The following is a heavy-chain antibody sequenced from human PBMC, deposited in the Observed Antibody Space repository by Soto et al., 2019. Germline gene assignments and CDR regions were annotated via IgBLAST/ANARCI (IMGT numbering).Heavy chain of an antibody. CDR1: GFTFSDHY. V-gene: IGHV3-72*01. CDR3: ASEISAAGSRWFDP. CDR2: TRNKANSYTT. D-gene: IGHD6-13*01. J-gene: IGHJ5*02. Sequence: EVQLVESGGGLVQPGGSLRLSCAASGFTFSDHYMDWVRQAPGKGLEWVGRTRNKANSYTTEYAASVKGRFTISRDDSKNSLYLQMNSLKTEDTAVYYCASEISAAGSRWFDPWGQGTLVTVSS.